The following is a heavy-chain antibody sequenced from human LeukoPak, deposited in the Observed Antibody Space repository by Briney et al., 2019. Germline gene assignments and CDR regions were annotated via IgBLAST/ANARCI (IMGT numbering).Heavy chain of an antibody. V-gene: IGHV1-2*02. J-gene: IGHJ2*01. CDR3: ARDRTVTTGNWYFDL. D-gene: IGHD4-17*01. CDR1: GYTFTGYY. Sequence: GASVKVSCKASGYTFTGYYMHWVRQAPGQGLEWIGWINPNSGGTNYAQKFQGRVTMTRDTSISTAYMELSRLRSDDTAVYYCARDRTVTTGNWYFDLWGRGTLVTVSS. CDR2: INPNSGGT.